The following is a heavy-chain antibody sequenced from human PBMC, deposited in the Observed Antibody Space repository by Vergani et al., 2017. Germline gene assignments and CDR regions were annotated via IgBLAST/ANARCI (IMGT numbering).Heavy chain of an antibody. Sequence: QVQLVQSGSEVRKPGASVKVSCQVSGYSLTELTIHWVRQAPGKGLEWLGGFDPEHGEVTFAHHIQGRVTITEGRSTDTAYMELSSLRPEDTALYYCAMVTDYYDSSGYYLDYWGQGTLVTVSS. D-gene: IGHD3-22*01. J-gene: IGHJ4*02. CDR3: AMVTDYYDSSGYYLDY. CDR2: FDPEHGEV. V-gene: IGHV1-24*01. CDR1: GYSLTELT.